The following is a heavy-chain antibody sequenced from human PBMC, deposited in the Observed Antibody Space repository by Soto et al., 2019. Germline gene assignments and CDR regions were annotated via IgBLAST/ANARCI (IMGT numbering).Heavy chain of an antibody. Sequence: QVQLQESGPGLVEASETLSLTCTVSGGSLGSYYWSWIRPPPGKGLEWIGYVFYTGRANYNASLKSRVSISLDTANYQGPLKLSSVTAADTAVYYCARDGDGRMTTNPYYYNGMDVWGPGTTVTVAS. CDR1: GGSLGSYY. CDR3: ARDGDGRMTTNPYYYNGMDV. CDR2: VFYTGRA. D-gene: IGHD4-4*01. J-gene: IGHJ6*01. V-gene: IGHV4-59*01.